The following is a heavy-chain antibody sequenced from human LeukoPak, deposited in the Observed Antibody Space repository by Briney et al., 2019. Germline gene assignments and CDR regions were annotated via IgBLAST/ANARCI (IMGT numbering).Heavy chain of an antibody. D-gene: IGHD3-22*01. V-gene: IGHV4-39*01. CDR1: GGSISSSSYY. CDR3: ARHGRRRIGLTMIVVYYFDY. Sequence: SETLSLTCTVSGGSISSSSYYWGWIRQPPGKGLEWIGSIYYSGSTYHNPSLKSRVTISVDTSKNQFSLRLSSVTAADTAVYYCARHGRRRIGLTMIVVYYFDYWGQGTLVTVSS. CDR2: IYYSGST. J-gene: IGHJ4*02.